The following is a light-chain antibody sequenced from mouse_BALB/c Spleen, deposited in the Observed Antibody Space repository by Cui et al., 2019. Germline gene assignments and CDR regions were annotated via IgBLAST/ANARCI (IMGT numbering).Light chain of an antibody. Sequence: EIVLTQSHTTMAASPGDKVTITCSACSSLRSSYLHWYQQKPGFSPKLLIYRTSHLASGVPARFSGSGSGISYSLPIGSMEAEDVATYYSQQSSSIPFTFGSGTKLEIK. J-gene: IGKJ4*01. CDR1: SSLRSSY. CDR2: RTS. CDR3: QQSSSIPFT. V-gene: IGKV4-91*01.